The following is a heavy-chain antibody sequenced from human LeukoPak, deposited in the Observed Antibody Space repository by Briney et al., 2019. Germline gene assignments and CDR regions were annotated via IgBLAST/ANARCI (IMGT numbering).Heavy chain of an antibody. Sequence: GGSLRLSCSVSGFTFSNYAMHWVRQAPGRGLEWVSLISGGSGNIYYVDSVKGRFTISRDNSKNTLYVQMTSLRAEDTAIYYCAKGSDYYGSVTSKKTDWGQGTLVTVSS. CDR1: GFTFSNYA. V-gene: IGHV3-23*01. J-gene: IGHJ4*02. CDR3: AKGSDYYGSVTSKKTD. D-gene: IGHD3-10*01. CDR2: ISGGSGNI.